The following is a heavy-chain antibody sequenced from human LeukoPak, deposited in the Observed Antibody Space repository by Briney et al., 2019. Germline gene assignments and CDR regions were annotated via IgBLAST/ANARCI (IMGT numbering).Heavy chain of an antibody. CDR3: AKGSNPIYYYYYYMDV. Sequence: GWSLRLSCAASGFTFSSYAMSWVRQAPGKGLEWVSAISGSGGSTYYADYVKGRFTISRDNSKTTLYLQMNSLRAEDTAVYYCAKGSNPIYYYYYYMDVWGKGNTVTVSS. CDR2: ISGSGGST. D-gene: IGHD4-11*01. CDR1: GFTFSSYA. J-gene: IGHJ6*03. V-gene: IGHV3-23*01.